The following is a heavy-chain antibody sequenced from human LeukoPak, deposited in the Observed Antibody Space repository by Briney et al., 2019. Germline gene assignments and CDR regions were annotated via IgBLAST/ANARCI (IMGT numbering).Heavy chain of an antibody. Sequence: GGSLRLSCAASRLTVSTNFMSWVRQAPGKGLEWVSVLYSSGRTEYADSVKGRFTISRDNSKNTLYLQMNYLSAEDTAVYYCARGVGSVAATLYYYYMDVWGKGTTVTISS. CDR1: RLTVSTNF. J-gene: IGHJ6*03. D-gene: IGHD2-15*01. V-gene: IGHV3-66*01. CDR3: ARGVGSVAATLYYYYMDV. CDR2: LYSSGRT.